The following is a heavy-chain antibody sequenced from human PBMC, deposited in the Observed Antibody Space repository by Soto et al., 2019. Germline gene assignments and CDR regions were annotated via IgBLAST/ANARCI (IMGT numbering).Heavy chain of an antibody. CDR2: IKQDGSEK. J-gene: IGHJ4*02. CDR1: GFTFSSYW. Sequence: EVQLVESGGGLVQPGGSLRLSCAASGFTFSSYWMSWVRQAPGKGLEWVANIKQDGSEKYYVDSVKGRFTISRDNAKNSLDLQMNNLRAEDTAVYYCAREDQNDYGDPPFDYLGQGTLVTGSS. V-gene: IGHV3-7*01. CDR3: AREDQNDYGDPPFDY. D-gene: IGHD4-17*01.